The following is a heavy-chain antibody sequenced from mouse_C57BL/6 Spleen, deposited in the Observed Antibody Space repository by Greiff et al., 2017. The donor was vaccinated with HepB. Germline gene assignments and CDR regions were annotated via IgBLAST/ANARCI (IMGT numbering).Heavy chain of an antibody. CDR2: ISSGSSTI. V-gene: IGHV5-17*01. J-gene: IGHJ4*01. CDR1: GFTFSDYG. Sequence: DVKLVESGGGLVKPGGSLKLSCAASGFTFSDYGMHWVRQAPEKGLEWVAYISSGSSTIYYADTVKGRFTISRANATNTLFLQRTSLRSEDTAMYYCARYDSYYAMDYWGQGTSVTVSS. CDR3: ARYDSYYAMDY. D-gene: IGHD2-4*01.